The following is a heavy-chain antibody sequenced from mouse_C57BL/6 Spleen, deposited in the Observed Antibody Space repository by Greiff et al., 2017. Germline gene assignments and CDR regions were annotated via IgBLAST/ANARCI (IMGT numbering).Heavy chain of an antibody. CDR2: IWSGGGT. Sequence: QVQLKESGPGLVQPSQSLSLTCTASGFSLTSYGVHWVRQSPGKGLEWLGVIWSGGGTDYNASFISRLSIITDNSKSPVFFKLNSLQADDSAIYYCSRDYYCSSYVSFAYWGQGTLVTVSA. CDR1: GFSLTSYG. CDR3: SRDYYCSSYVSFAY. J-gene: IGHJ3*01. D-gene: IGHD1-1*01. V-gene: IGHV2-2*01.